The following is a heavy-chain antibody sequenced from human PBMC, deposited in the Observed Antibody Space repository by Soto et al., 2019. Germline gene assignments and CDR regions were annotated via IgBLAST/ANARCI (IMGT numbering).Heavy chain of an antibody. CDR2: IWYDGSNK. V-gene: IGHV3-33*01. CDR1: GFTFSSYG. Sequence: QVQLVESGGGVVQPGRSLRLSCAASGFTFSSYGMHGVRQAPGKGLEWVAVIWYDGSNKYYADSVKGRFTISRDNSKNSLYLQMNRLRAEDTAVYYCARTPKSSPYYFDYWGQGTLVTVSS. CDR3: ARTPKSSPYYFDY. J-gene: IGHJ4*02.